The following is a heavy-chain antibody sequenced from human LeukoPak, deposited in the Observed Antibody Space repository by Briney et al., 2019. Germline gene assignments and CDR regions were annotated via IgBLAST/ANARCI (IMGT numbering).Heavy chain of an antibody. J-gene: IGHJ6*03. Sequence: PGGSLRLSCAASGFTFSSCAMHWVRQAPGKGLEWVAVISYDGSNKYYADSVKGRFTISRDNSKNTLYLQMNSLRAEDTAVYYCAREGYSSGWSYSYYYYYYMDVWGKGTTVTVSS. CDR2: ISYDGSNK. CDR3: AREGYSSGWSYSYYYYYYMDV. D-gene: IGHD6-19*01. CDR1: GFTFSSCA. V-gene: IGHV3-30*01.